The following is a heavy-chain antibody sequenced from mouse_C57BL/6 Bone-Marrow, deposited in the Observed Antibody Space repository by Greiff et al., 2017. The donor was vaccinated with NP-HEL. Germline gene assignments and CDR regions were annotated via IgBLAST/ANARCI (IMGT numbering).Heavy chain of an antibody. Sequence: QVQLQQSGAELVKPGASVKLSCKASGYTFTSYWMHWVKQRPGQGLEWIGMIHPNSGSTNYNEKFKSKATLTVDKSSSTAYMQLSSLTSEDSAVYYCARSERCYYYAMDYWGQGTSVTVSS. J-gene: IGHJ4*01. CDR3: ARSERCYYYAMDY. CDR1: GYTFTSYW. V-gene: IGHV1-64*01. CDR2: IHPNSGST.